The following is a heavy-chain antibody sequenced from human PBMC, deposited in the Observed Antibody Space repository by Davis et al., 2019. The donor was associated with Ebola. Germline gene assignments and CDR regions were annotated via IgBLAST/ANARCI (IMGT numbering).Heavy chain of an antibody. V-gene: IGHV3-11*06. CDR2: ISSSSSYT. D-gene: IGHD4-17*01. CDR3: ARGGTSYGDYPIDY. CDR1: GGSFSDYY. J-gene: IGHJ4*02. Sequence: LSLTCAVYGGSFSDYYWSWIRQAPGKGLEWVSYISSSSSYTNYADSVKGRSTISRDNAKNSLYLQMNSLRAEDTAVYYCARGGTSYGDYPIDYWGQGTLVTVSS.